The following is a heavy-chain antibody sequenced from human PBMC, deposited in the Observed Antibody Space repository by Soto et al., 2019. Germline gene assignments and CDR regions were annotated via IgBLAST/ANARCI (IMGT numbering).Heavy chain of an antibody. CDR3: VRLREKRNRACPALSAFRLNRTSDL. J-gene: IGHJ2*01. Sequence: GKGLEWIGYIYYSGSTKYNPSLKSRVTISVDMSKNQFSLKLGSVTAADTAVYYCVRLREKRNRACPALSAFRLNRTSDL. V-gene: IGHV4-61*07. CDR2: IYYSGST. D-gene: IGHD1-26*01.